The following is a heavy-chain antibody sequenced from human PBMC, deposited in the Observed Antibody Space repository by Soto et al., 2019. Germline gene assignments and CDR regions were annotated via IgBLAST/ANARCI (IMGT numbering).Heavy chain of an antibody. CDR1: GYTFTSYY. CDR2: INPFDDST. CDR3: AREEMPTVNNYYYYMDV. Sequence: GASVKVSCKASGYTFTSYYIHWVRQAPGQGLEWMGVINPFDDSTIYAQRFQGRVTTTSDTSTSTVFMEVSSLRSEDTAVYHCAREEMPTVNNYYYYMDVWGKGTTVTVSS. J-gene: IGHJ6*03. V-gene: IGHV1-46*03. D-gene: IGHD4-4*01.